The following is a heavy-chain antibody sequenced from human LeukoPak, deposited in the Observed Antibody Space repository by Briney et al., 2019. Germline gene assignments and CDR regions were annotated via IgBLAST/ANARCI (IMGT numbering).Heavy chain of an antibody. D-gene: IGHD3-16*01. CDR1: GFIFNKAW. CDR3: TSSLNLVLGELLGY. J-gene: IGHJ4*02. CDR2: IKPKTDDGTT. V-gene: IGHV3-15*01. Sequence: GGSLRLSCAASGFIFNKAWMAWVRQAPGKGLEWVGHIKPKTDDGTTDYAGPVKDRFTISRDDSRDTLYLQMNSLHTEETGIYFCTSSLNLVLGELLGYWGQGTLVTVSS.